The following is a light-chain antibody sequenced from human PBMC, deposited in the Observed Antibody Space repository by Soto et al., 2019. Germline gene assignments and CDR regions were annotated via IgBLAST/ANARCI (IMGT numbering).Light chain of an antibody. J-gene: IGLJ1*01. Sequence: SVLAQPPSASGSPGQSVTISYTGTSSDVGGYSSVAWFQHHPGKAPKLMIYEVSKRPSGVPDRFSGSKSGNTASLTVSGLQAEDEADYYCISYAGSNNYVFGTGTKVTVL. V-gene: IGLV2-8*01. CDR3: ISYAGSNNYV. CDR1: SSDVGGYSS. CDR2: EVS.